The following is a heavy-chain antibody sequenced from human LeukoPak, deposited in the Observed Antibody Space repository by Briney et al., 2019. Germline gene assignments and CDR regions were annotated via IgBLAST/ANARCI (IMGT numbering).Heavy chain of an antibody. J-gene: IGHJ4*02. CDR2: INPSGGST. CDR1: GYTFTSYY. D-gene: IGHD3-22*01. V-gene: IGHV1-46*01. Sequence: ASVKVSCKASGYTFTSYYMHWVRQAPGQGLEWMGIINPSGGSTSYAQKFQGRVTMTRDMSTSTVYMELRSLRSDDTAVYYCAIGITMIYTFWGQGTLVTVSS. CDR3: AIGITMIYTF.